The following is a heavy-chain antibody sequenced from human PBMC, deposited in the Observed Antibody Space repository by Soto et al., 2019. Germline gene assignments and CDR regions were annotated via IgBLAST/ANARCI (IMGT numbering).Heavy chain of an antibody. CDR2: ISATGGST. D-gene: IGHD3-9*01. V-gene: IGHV3-23*01. Sequence: GGSLRLSCAASGFTFSNYAMSWVRQAPGKGLEWVSAISATGGSTYYADSVRGRLTTSRDNSKNTLYLQMNSLRAEDTAVYYCAKDGGDILTGYYCYFDYWGQGTLVTVSS. J-gene: IGHJ4*02. CDR3: AKDGGDILTGYYCYFDY. CDR1: GFTFSNYA.